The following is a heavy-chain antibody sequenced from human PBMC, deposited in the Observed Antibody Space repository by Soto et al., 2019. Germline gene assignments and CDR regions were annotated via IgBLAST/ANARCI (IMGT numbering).Heavy chain of an antibody. V-gene: IGHV3-30*18. CDR2: ISYDGSNK. Sequence: GGSLRLSCAASGFTFSSYGMHWVRQAPGKGLEWVAVISYDGSNKYYADSVKGRFTISRDNSKNTLYLQMNSLRAEDTAVYYCAKDLGGEQPEYYFDYWGQGTLVTVSS. J-gene: IGHJ4*02. D-gene: IGHD3-16*01. CDR1: GFTFSSYG. CDR3: AKDLGGEQPEYYFDY.